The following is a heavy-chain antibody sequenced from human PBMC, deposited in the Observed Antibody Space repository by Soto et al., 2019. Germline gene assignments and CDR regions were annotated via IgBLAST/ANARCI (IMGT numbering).Heavy chain of an antibody. D-gene: IGHD5-12*01. CDR3: ARGNSGYDSGSVYYYYYMDV. CDR2: MNPNSGNT. CDR1: GYTFTSYD. Sequence: QVQLVQSGAEVKKPGASVKVSCKASGYTFTSYDINWVRQATGQGLEWMGWMNPNSGNTGYAQKFQGRVTMTRNTSIRTAYMELSSLRSEDTAVYYCARGNSGYDSGSVYYYYYMDVWGKGTTVTVSS. J-gene: IGHJ6*03. V-gene: IGHV1-8*01.